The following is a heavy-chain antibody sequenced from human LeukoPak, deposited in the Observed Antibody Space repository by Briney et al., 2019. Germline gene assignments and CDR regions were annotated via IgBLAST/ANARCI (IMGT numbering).Heavy chain of an antibody. CDR1: GGSISSSSYY. D-gene: IGHD4-23*01. J-gene: IGHJ6*02. CDR3: AGVYGGNSGYYYYGMDV. CDR2: IYYSGST. V-gene: IGHV4-39*01. Sequence: SETLSLTCTVSGGSISSSSYYWGWIRQPPGKGLEWIGSIYYSGSTYYNPSLKSRVTISVDTSKNQFSLKLSSVTAADTAVYYCAGVYGGNSGYYYYGMDVWGQGTTVTVSS.